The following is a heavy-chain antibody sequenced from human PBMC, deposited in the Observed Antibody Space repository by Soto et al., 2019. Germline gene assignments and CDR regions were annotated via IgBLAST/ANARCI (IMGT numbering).Heavy chain of an antibody. J-gene: IGHJ6*02. CDR1: GGSVSSGSYY. V-gene: IGHV4-61*01. CDR2: IYYSGST. Sequence: SETLSLTCTVSGGSVSSGSYYWSWIRQPPGKGLERIGYIYYSGSTNYNPSLKSRVTISVDTSKNQFSLKLSSVTAADTAVYYCARDRMTFDYGGNSNYYGMDVWGQGTTVTVSS. CDR3: ARDRMTFDYGGNSNYYGMDV. D-gene: IGHD4-17*01.